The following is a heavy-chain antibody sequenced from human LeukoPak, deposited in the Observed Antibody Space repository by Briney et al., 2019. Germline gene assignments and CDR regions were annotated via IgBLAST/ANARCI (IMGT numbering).Heavy chain of an antibody. CDR2: ISGSGGST. Sequence: PGGSLRLSCAASGFTFSSYAMSWVRRAPGKGLEWVSAISGSGGSTYYADSVKGRFTISRDNSKNTLYLQMNSLRAEDTAVYYCAKAGRGYSYGFVYGGQGTLVTVSS. V-gene: IGHV3-23*01. CDR1: GFTFSSYA. D-gene: IGHD5-18*01. CDR3: AKAGRGYSYGFVY. J-gene: IGHJ4*02.